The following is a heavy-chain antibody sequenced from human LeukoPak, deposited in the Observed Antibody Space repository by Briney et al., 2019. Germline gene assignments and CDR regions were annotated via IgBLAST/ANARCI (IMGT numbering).Heavy chain of an antibody. J-gene: IGHJ4*02. V-gene: IGHV4-61*01. CDR3: ASYSYYYDSSGYFDY. Sequence: PSETLSLTCTVSGGSVNSGSYYWNWIRQPPGKGLEWIGYIYYSGSTNYNPSLKSRVTISVDTSKNQFSLKLSSVTAADTAVYYCASYSYYYDSSGYFDYWGQGTLVTVSS. CDR2: IYYSGST. D-gene: IGHD3-22*01. CDR1: GGSVNSGSYY.